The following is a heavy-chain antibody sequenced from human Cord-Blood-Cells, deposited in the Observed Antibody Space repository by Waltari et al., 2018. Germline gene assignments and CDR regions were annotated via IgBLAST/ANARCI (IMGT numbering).Heavy chain of an antibody. CDR3: ARDLTPNTLGYCSGGSCYYYYYGMDV. V-gene: IGHV1-3*01. D-gene: IGHD2-15*01. Sequence: QVQLVQSGVEVKKPGASVKVSCKASGYTFTSYAMHWVRQAPGQRLEWMGWINAGIGNTKYSQKFQGRVTITRDTSASTAYMELSSLRSEDTAVYYCARDLTPNTLGYCSGGSCYYYYYGMDVWGQGTTVTVSS. CDR2: INAGIGNT. J-gene: IGHJ6*02. CDR1: GYTFTSYA.